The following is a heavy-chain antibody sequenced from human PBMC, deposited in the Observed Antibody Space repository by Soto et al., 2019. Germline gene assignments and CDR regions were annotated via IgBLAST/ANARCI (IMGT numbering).Heavy chain of an antibody. Sequence: QVQLEQSGTEVKEPGASVKVSCKASGYSFTSYNINWVRQTTGQGLEWMGWVNPSNGDAGLAQRFQGRVTMSTDTSITTAFVEVSGLAPEDAAIYFCASAPRPAAIAVLDHWGQGTLVSVSS. CDR1: GYSFTSYN. J-gene: IGHJ4*02. CDR2: VNPSNGDA. V-gene: IGHV1-8*01. D-gene: IGHD2-2*01. CDR3: ASAPRPAAIAVLDH.